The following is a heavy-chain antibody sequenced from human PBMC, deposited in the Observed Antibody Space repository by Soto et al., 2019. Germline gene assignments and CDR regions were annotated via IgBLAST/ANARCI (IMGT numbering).Heavy chain of an antibody. V-gene: IGHV3-64D*06. D-gene: IGHD2-15*01. CDR1: GFTFSEST. CDR2: VSTSGRST. Sequence: QLVESGGGLVQPGGSLRLSCSASGFTFSESTIYWVRQVPGKGLEAISAVSTSGRSTYYADSVKDRFRISRDNSKNTIYLQMGSLRPEDTARYSCVKQAHGLDGVAFDYWGRGTQVTVAS. CDR3: VKQAHGLDGVAFDY. J-gene: IGHJ4*01.